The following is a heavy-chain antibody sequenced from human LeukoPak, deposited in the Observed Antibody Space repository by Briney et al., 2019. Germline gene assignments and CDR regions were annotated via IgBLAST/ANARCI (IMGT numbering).Heavy chain of an antibody. CDR2: IVGDSSKT. CDR3: AKQPYNYYYLDV. Sequence: GGSLRLSYALSGLTFHDYAMTWVRQAPGKGLEWVSTIVGDSSKTYYADSVKGRFTISRDNSNYMLFLHMNNLRAEDTAIYYCAKQPYNYYYLDVWGKGTTVTVSS. CDR1: GLTFHDYA. V-gene: IGHV3-23*01. D-gene: IGHD2-21*01. J-gene: IGHJ6*03.